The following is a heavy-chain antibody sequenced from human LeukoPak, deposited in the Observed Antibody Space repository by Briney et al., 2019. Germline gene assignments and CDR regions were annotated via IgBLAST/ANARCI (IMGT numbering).Heavy chain of an antibody. CDR3: VKDLSSWLPGVFDW. CDR2: IVGTTGTT. J-gene: IGHJ4*02. D-gene: IGHD6-13*01. Sequence: GGSLRLSCAASGFPFSSYSMSWVRQDPGKGLEWVSGIVGTTGTTYYADSVLGRFTISRDNSKNTLFLEMNSLRAEDTAVYYCVKDLSSWLPGVFDWWGQGTLVTVSS. CDR1: GFPFSSYS. V-gene: IGHV3-23*01.